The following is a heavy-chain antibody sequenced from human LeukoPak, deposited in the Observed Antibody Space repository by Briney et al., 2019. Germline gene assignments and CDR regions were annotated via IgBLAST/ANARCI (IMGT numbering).Heavy chain of an antibody. J-gene: IGHJ4*02. D-gene: IGHD2-15*01. CDR3: AREGGGGRYCSGGSCHWEFDY. Sequence: PSETLSLTCTVSGGSLSSYYWSWIRQPPGKGLEWVGYIYYSGSTNYNPSLKSRVTISVDTSKNQFSLKLSSVTAADTAVYYCAREGGGGRYCSGGSCHWEFDYWGQGTLVTVSS. CDR1: GGSLSSYY. CDR2: IYYSGST. V-gene: IGHV4-59*01.